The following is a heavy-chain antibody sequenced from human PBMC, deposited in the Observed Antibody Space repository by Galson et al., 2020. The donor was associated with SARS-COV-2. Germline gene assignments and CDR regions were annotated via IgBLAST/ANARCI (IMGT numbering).Heavy chain of an antibody. D-gene: IGHD3-3*01. V-gene: IGHV1-8*01. CDR2: MNPNSGNT. J-gene: IGHJ5*02. Sequence: ASVKVSCKASGYTFTSYDINWVRQATGQGLEWMGWMNPNSGNTGYAQKFQGRVTMTRNTSISTAYMELSSLRSEDTAVYYCARGPHRDTIFGVVIEQAHNWFDPWGQGTLVTVSS. CDR1: GYTFTSYD. CDR3: ARGPHRDTIFGVVIEQAHNWFDP.